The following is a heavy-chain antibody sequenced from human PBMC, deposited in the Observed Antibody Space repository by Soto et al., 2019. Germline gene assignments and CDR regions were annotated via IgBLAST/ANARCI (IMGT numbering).Heavy chain of an antibody. CDR3: SRQYSSSLYFFSRGRNPDAFDI. Sequence: PGESLKISCKGSGYSFTSYWISWVRQMPGKGLEWMGRIDPSESYTNYSPSFQGHVTITAEKSISTAYLQWSSLKASDTAMYYCSRQYSSSLYFFSRGRNPDAFDIWGQGTMVTVSS. V-gene: IGHV5-10-1*01. CDR1: GYSFTSYW. CDR2: IDPSESYT. J-gene: IGHJ3*02. D-gene: IGHD6-13*01.